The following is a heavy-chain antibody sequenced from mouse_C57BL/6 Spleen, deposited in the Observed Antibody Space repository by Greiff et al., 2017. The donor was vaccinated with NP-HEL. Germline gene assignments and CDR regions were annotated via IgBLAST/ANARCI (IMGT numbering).Heavy chain of an antibody. D-gene: IGHD1-1*01. V-gene: IGHV5-17*01. CDR3: ARSYYYGSSYYFDV. CDR2: ISSGSSTI. CDR1: GFTFSDYG. Sequence: EVQLVESGGGLVKPGGSLKLSCAASGFTFSDYGMHWVRQAPEKGLEWVAYISSGSSTIYYADTVKGRFTISRDNAKNTLFLQMTSLRSEDTAMYYCARSYYYGSSYYFDVWGTGTTVTVSS. J-gene: IGHJ1*03.